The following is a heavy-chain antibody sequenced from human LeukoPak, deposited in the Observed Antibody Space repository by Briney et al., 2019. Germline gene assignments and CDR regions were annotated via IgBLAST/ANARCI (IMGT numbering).Heavy chain of an antibody. CDR3: ARAGPNIVVVPAAIAISSRNWFDP. D-gene: IGHD2-2*01. V-gene: IGHV4-34*01. CDR2: INHSGST. CDR1: GGSFSGYY. J-gene: IGHJ5*02. Sequence: PSETLSLTCAVYGGSFSGYYWSWIRQTPGKGLEWIGEINHSGSTNYNPSLKSRVTISVDTSKNQFPLKLSSVTAADTAVYYCARAGPNIVVVPAAIAISSRNWFDPWGQGTLVTVSS.